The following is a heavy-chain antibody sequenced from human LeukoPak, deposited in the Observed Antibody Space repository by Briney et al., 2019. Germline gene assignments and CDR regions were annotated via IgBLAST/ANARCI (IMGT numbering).Heavy chain of an antibody. J-gene: IGHJ6*02. Sequence: GGSLRLSCAASGFTFSSYWMSWARQAPGKGLEWVANIKQDGSEKYYVDSVKGRFTISRDNAKNSLYLQMNSLRAEDTAVYYCARDRYSSSWYPDYGMDVWGRGTTVTVSS. CDR2: IKQDGSEK. CDR3: ARDRYSSSWYPDYGMDV. CDR1: GFTFSSYW. V-gene: IGHV3-7*01. D-gene: IGHD6-13*01.